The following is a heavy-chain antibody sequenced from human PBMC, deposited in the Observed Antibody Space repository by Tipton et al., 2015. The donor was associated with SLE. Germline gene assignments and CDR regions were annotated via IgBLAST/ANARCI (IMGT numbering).Heavy chain of an antibody. CDR1: GGSISSGSYY. Sequence: TLSLTCTVSGGSISSGSYYWSWIRQPAGKGLEWIGYIYYSGSPNYDPSVKSRVTISIDTSKNHFYLRLTSVTAADTAVYYCARVGDGDYGGIDYWGQRTLVTAS. V-gene: IGHV4-61*10. CDR3: ARVGDGDYGGIDY. D-gene: IGHD4-17*01. CDR2: IYYSGSP. J-gene: IGHJ4*02.